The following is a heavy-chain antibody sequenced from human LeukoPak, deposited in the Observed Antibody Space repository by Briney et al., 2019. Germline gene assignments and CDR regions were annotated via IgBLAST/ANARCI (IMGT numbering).Heavy chain of an antibody. V-gene: IGHV4-30-2*01. J-gene: IGHJ3*02. D-gene: IGHD3-10*01. CDR3: ARGSGLGISIAFDI. CDR1: GGSISSGGYS. CDR2: IYHSGST. Sequence: SETLSLTCAVSGGSISSGGYSWSWIRQPPGKGLEWIGYIYHSGSTYYNPSLKSRVTISVDRSKNQFSLKLSSVTAADTAVYYCARGSGLGISIAFDIWGQGQWSPSLQ.